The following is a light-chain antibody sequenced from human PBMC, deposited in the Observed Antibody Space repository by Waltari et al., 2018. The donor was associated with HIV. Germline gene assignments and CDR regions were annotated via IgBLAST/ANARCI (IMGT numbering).Light chain of an antibody. J-gene: IGLJ2*01. CDR3: YSTDSSGNPL. CDR2: EDS. Sequence: SYELTQPPSVSVSPGQTARITCSGDALPEKYAYWYQQKSGQAPVLVLFEDSKRPSGIPERFSGSSSGTMATLTISGAQVEDEADYYWYSTDSSGNPLFGGGTKLTVL. V-gene: IGLV3-10*01. CDR1: ALPEKY.